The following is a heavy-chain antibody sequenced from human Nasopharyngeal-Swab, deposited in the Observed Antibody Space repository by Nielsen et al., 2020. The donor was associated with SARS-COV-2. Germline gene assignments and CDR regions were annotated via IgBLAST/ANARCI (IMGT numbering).Heavy chain of an antibody. Sequence: SETLSLTCTVSGGSVNSSNWWSWVRQPPGKGLEWIAEIFHTGTTNRNPSLRSRVTIAVDKSKNQVSLTLRSVTAADTAVYYCARDRPSYFESGSSVPRPYFCGMDVWGHGTTVTVSS. CDR3: ARDRPSYFESGSSVPRPYFCGMDV. J-gene: IGHJ6*02. V-gene: IGHV4-4*02. CDR1: GGSVNSSNW. D-gene: IGHD3-10*01. CDR2: IFHTGTT.